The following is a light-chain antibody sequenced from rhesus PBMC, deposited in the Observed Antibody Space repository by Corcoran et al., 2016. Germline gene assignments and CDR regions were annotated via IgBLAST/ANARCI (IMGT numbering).Light chain of an antibody. CDR2: AAS. J-gene: IGKJ2*01. Sequence: DIQMTQSPSSLFASVGDRVTITCQASQDIRNNLAWYQQTPGRAPKLLISAASTLQNGVPSRVSGTGSGTDFTLTISSLRPEDFATYYCQQGYGMPYSFGQGAKVEIK. V-gene: IGKV1S17*01. CDR1: QDIRNN. CDR3: QQGYGMPYS.